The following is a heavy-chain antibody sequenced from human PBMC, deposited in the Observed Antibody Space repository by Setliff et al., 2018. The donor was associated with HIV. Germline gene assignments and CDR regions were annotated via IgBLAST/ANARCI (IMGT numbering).Heavy chain of an antibody. CDR1: GFTFSTYW. D-gene: IGHD6-19*01. V-gene: IGHV3-7*01. CDR3: ATGGTVAGLEY. J-gene: IGHJ4*02. CDR2: INQDGSAK. Sequence: LRLSCAASGFTFSTYWMSWVRQAPGKGLEWVANINQDGSAKYYVDSVKGRFTISRDNAKNSLYLQMNSLRADDMAVYYCATGGTVAGLEYWGRGTLVTVSS.